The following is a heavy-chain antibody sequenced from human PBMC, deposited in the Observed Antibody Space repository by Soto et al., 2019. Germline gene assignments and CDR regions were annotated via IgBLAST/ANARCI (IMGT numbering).Heavy chain of an antibody. Sequence: ASVKVSCKASGYTFTSYGISWVRQAPGQGLEWMGWISAYNGNTNYAQKLQGRVTMTTDTSTSTAYMELRSLRSDDTAVYYCAREGGSYYGYYYYGIDVWGQGTTVTVSS. CDR3: AREGGSYYGYYYYGIDV. J-gene: IGHJ6*02. CDR1: GYTFTSYG. V-gene: IGHV1-18*01. D-gene: IGHD1-26*01. CDR2: ISAYNGNT.